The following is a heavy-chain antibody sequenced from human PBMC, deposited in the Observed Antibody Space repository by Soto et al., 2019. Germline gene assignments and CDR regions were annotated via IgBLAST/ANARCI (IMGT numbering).Heavy chain of an antibody. V-gene: IGHV3-21*01. CDR3: ARDAGPYYDFWSGYFEAYSYYYGMGV. Sequence: GGSLRLSCAASGFTFSSYSMNWVRQAPGKGLEWVSSISSSSSYIYYADSVKGRFTISRDNAKNSLYLQMNSLRAEDTAVYYCARDAGPYYDFWSGYFEAYSYYYGMGVWGQGTTVTVSS. CDR1: GFTFSSYS. J-gene: IGHJ6*02. CDR2: ISSSSSYI. D-gene: IGHD3-3*01.